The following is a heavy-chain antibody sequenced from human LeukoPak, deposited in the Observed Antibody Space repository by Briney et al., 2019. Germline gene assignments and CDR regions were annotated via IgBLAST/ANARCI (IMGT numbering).Heavy chain of an antibody. CDR3: ARGDYGDYYYYYYGMDV. J-gene: IGHJ6*02. V-gene: IGHV3-64*01. Sequence: GGSLRLSCAASGFTFSSYAMHWVRQAPGKGLEYVSAISSNGVSTYYANSVKGRFTVSRDNSKSTLYLQMGSLRAEDMAVYYCARGDYGDYYYYYYGMDVWGQGTTVTVSS. D-gene: IGHD4-17*01. CDR2: ISSNGVST. CDR1: GFTFSSYA.